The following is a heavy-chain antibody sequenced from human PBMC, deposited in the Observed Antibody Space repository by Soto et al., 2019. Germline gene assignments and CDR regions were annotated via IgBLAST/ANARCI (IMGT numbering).Heavy chain of an antibody. Sequence: QVQLVQPGAEVKKPGSSVKVSCKASGGTFSSYAISWVRQAPGQGLEWMGGIIPIFGTANYAQKFQGRVTITADESTSTAYMELSSLRSEDTAVYYCARVNRGYDSSGYHFDYWGQGTLVTVSS. V-gene: IGHV1-69*01. CDR3: ARVNRGYDSSGYHFDY. D-gene: IGHD3-22*01. CDR1: GGTFSSYA. J-gene: IGHJ4*02. CDR2: IIPIFGTA.